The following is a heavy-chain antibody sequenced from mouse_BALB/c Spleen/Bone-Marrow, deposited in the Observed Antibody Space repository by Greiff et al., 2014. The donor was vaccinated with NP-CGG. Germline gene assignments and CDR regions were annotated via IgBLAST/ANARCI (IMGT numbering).Heavy chain of an antibody. Sequence: VQLKESGPELVKPGASMKISRKASGYSFTGYTMNWVKQSHGKNLEWIGLINPYNGGTSYNQKFKGKATLTVDKSSSTAYMELLSLTSEDSAVYYCARRDYYGSSSFAYWGQGTLVTVSA. D-gene: IGHD1-1*01. J-gene: IGHJ3*01. V-gene: IGHV1-18*01. CDR1: GYSFTGYT. CDR3: ARRDYYGSSSFAY. CDR2: INPYNGGT.